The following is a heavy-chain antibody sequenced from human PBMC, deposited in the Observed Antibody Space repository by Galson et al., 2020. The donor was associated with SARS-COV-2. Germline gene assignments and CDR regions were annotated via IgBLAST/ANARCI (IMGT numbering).Heavy chain of an antibody. J-gene: IGHJ6*03. V-gene: IGHV4-34*01. CDR1: GCSFSGYY. CDR2: INHSGST. Sequence: SETLSLTCAVYGCSFSGYYWIWIRQPPGKGLEWIGEINHSGSTNYNPSLKSRATISVDTSKNQFSLKFSSMTAADTAVYYCARGTTGVNKMLVVIGLYYYMDVWGKGTTVTVSS. D-gene: IGHD3-22*01. CDR3: ARGTTGVNKMLVVIGLYYYMDV.